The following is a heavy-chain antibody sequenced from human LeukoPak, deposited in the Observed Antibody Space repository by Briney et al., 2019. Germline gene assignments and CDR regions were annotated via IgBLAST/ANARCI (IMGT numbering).Heavy chain of an antibody. V-gene: IGHV3-48*03. CDR1: GFTFSTYE. J-gene: IGHJ4*02. Sequence: GGSLRLSCAASGFTFSTYEMNWVRQAPGKGLEWVSYITSSGSTIYYADSVKGRFTISRDNAKNSLYLQMNSLRAEDTAIYYCARANFDSRAYMYYFDCWGQGTLVTVSS. CDR2: ITSSGSTI. D-gene: IGHD3-22*01. CDR3: ARANFDSRAYMYYFDC.